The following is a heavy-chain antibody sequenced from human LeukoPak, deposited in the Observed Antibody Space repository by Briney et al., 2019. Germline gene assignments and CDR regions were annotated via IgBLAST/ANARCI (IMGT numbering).Heavy chain of an antibody. Sequence: GESLQISCKGSGYSFTSYWIGWVRQMPGKGLEWMGIIYPGDSDTRYSPSFQGQVAISADKSISTAYLQWSSLKASDTAMYYCARSDNWNYVYFDYWGQGTLVTVSS. V-gene: IGHV5-51*01. D-gene: IGHD1-7*01. CDR2: IYPGDSDT. CDR3: ARSDNWNYVYFDY. CDR1: GYSFTSYW. J-gene: IGHJ4*02.